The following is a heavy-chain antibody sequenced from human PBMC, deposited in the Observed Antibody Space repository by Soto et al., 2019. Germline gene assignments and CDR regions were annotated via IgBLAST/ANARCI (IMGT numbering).Heavy chain of an antibody. V-gene: IGHV4-4*02. D-gene: IGHD2-21*01. J-gene: IGHJ6*02. Sequence: PSETLSLTCAVSGGSISSSNWWSWVRQPPGKGLEWIGEIYHSGSTNYNPSLKSRVTISVDKSKNQFSLKLSSVTAADTAVHYCARAIPSSYYGMDVWGQGTTVTVSS. CDR2: IYHSGST. CDR1: GGSISSSNW. CDR3: ARAIPSSYYGMDV.